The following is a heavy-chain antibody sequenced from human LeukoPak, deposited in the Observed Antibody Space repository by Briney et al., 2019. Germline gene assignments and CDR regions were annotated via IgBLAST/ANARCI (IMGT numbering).Heavy chain of an antibody. CDR2: ISWNSGSI. D-gene: IGHD6-6*01. J-gene: IGHJ4*02. CDR1: GFTFDDCA. V-gene: IGHV3-9*01. CDR3: AKDKGVSSTSLDY. Sequence: GGSLRLSCAASGFTFDDCAMHWVRQAPGKGLEWVSGISWNSGSIGYADSVKGRFTISRDNAKNSLYLQMNSLRAEDTALHYCAKDKGVSSTSLDYWGQGTLVTVAS.